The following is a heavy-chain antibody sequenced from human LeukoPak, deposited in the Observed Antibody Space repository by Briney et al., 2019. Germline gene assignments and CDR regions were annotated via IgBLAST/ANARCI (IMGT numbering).Heavy chain of an antibody. CDR1: GFTFSSYW. CDR2: IKQDGSEK. CDR3: ARIRWAGGTWAFDY. D-gene: IGHD1-26*01. J-gene: IGHJ4*02. V-gene: IGHV3-7*01. Sequence: GGSLRLSCAASGFTFSSYWMGWVRPAPGKGLEWVANIKQDGSEKYYVDSVKGRFTISRDNAENSLDLQMNSLRAEDTAFYYCARIRWAGGTWAFDYWGQGTLVTVSS.